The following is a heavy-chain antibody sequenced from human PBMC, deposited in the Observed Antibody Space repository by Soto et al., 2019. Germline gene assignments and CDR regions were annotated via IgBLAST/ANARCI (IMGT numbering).Heavy chain of an antibody. J-gene: IGHJ3*02. V-gene: IGHV3-33*01. CDR1: VFTFITYG. Sequence: GWSLRLACASSVFTFITYGMHWVRQAPGKGLEWVALVWFDGSDKYSSDSVKGRFTISRDNSKNTLYLQMNSLRAEDTAVYYCARLYCSASSCYSVGGFDIWGQGTMVTVSS. D-gene: IGHD2-15*01. CDR2: VWFDGSDK. CDR3: ARLYCSASSCYSVGGFDI.